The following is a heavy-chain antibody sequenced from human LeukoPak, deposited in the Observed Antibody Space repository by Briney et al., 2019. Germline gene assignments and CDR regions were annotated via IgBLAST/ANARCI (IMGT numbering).Heavy chain of an antibody. J-gene: IGHJ4*02. CDR2: INHSGST. CDR1: GGSFSGYY. CDR3: ARVYCSSTSCYVYCDY. Sequence: TSETLSLTCAVYGGSFSGYYWSWIRQPPGKGLGWIGEINHSGSTNYNPSLKSRATISVDTSKNQLSLKLSSVTAADTAVYYCARVYCSSTSCYVYCDYWGQGTLVTVSS. D-gene: IGHD2-2*01. V-gene: IGHV4-34*01.